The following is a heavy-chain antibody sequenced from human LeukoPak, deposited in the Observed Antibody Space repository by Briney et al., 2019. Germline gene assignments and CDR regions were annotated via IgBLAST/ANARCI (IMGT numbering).Heavy chain of an antibody. Sequence: GASVKVSCKASGGTFSSYAISWVRQAPGQGLEWMGRIIPILGIANYAQKFQGRVTITADKSTSTAYMELSSLRSEDTAVYYCARGYYYDSSGHYPEDYWGQGTLVTVSS. D-gene: IGHD3-22*01. CDR2: IIPILGIA. V-gene: IGHV1-69*04. CDR3: ARGYYYDSSGHYPEDY. J-gene: IGHJ4*02. CDR1: GGTFSSYA.